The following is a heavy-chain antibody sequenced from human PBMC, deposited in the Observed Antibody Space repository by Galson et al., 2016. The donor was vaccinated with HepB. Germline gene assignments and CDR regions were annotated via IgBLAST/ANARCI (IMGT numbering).Heavy chain of an antibody. CDR2: ISYDGSNK. V-gene: IGHV3-30-3*01. J-gene: IGHJ5*02. CDR3: ARGPRTVNTYCFWFDP. CDR1: GITFSSYA. D-gene: IGHD4-17*01. Sequence: SLRLSCAASGITFSSYAMHWVRQAPGKGLEWVAVISYDGSNKYYADSVKGRFTISRDNSKNTLYLQMNSLRAEDTAVYYCARGPRTVNTYCFWFDPWGQGTLVTVSS.